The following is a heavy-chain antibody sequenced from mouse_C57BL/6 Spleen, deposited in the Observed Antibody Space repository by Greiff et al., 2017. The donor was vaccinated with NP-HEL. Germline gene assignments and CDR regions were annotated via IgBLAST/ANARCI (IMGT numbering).Heavy chain of an antibody. CDR1: GYSITSGYD. V-gene: IGHV3-1*01. J-gene: IGHJ1*03. CDR3: AKEGIWSGYFAV. Sequence: EVQRVESGPGMVKPSQSLSLTCTVTGYSITSGYDWHWIRHFPGNKLEWMGYISYSGSTNYNPSLKSRTSITHDTSKNHFFLKLNSVTTENTATYYCAKEGIWSGYFAVWGTGTTVTVSS. CDR2: ISYSGST.